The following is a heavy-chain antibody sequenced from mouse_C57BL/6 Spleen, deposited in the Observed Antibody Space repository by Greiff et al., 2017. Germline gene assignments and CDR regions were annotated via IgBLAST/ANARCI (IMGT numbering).Heavy chain of an antibody. CDR3: AREDYGRSYDE. J-gene: IGHJ2*01. CDR1: GFTFSDYY. V-gene: IGHV5-16*01. Sequence: EVKLVESEGGLVQPGSSMKLSCTASGFTFSDYYMAWVRQVPEKGLEWVANINYDGSSTYYLDSLNSRFIISRANEKNILYLKMSSRKTEDTATNYCAREDYGRSYDEWGKGTTLTVSS. D-gene: IGHD1-1*01. CDR2: INYDGSST.